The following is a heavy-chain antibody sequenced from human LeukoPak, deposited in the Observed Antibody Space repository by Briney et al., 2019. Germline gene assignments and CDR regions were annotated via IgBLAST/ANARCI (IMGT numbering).Heavy chain of an antibody. CDR1: GGSINNYF. CDR2: IYASGTT. J-gene: IGHJ4*02. V-gene: IGHV4-4*07. D-gene: IGHD3-22*01. Sequence: SETLSLTCTVSGGSINNYFWSWIRQPAGKGLEWIGRIYASGTTNYNPSLKSRVTMSVDTSKNQVSLKLSSVTAADTAVYYCARGGYDSSGYYFLYFDYWGQGTLVTVSS. CDR3: ARGGYDSSGYYFLYFDY.